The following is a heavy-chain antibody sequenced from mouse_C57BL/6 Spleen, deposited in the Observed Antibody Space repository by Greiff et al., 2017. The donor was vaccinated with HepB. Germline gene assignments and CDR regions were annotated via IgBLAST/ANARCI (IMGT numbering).Heavy chain of an antibody. Sequence: EVQLQQSGPELVKPGASVKIPCKASGYTFTDYNMDWVKQSHGKSLEWIGDINPNNGGTIYNQKFKGNATLTVDKSSSTAYMEFRSLASEEAAVYCCATDYDEGLAYWGQGTLVTVSA. CDR2: INPNNGGT. CDR1: GYTFTDYN. V-gene: IGHV1-18*01. CDR3: ATDYDEGLAY. J-gene: IGHJ3*01. D-gene: IGHD2-4*01.